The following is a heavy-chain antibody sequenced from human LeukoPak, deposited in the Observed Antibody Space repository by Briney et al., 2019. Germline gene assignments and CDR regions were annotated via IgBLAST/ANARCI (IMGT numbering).Heavy chain of an antibody. V-gene: IGHV3-30*02. CDR1: GFTFSSYG. Sequence: GGSLRLSCAASGFTFSSYGMHWVRQAPGKGLEWVALIRYDGSNKYYSDSVKDRFTTSRANSKNTMYLQMNSLRAEDTAVYYCAKDFHSSSWYVYYYYGMDVWGQGTTVTVSS. CDR3: AKDFHSSSWYVYYYYGMDV. J-gene: IGHJ6*02. CDR2: IRYDGSNK. D-gene: IGHD6-13*01.